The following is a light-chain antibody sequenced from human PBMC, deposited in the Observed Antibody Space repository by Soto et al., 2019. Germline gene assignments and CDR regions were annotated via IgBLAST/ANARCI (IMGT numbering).Light chain of an antibody. CDR1: QSVSGTY. CDR3: LQFSTSPRT. CDR2: GAS. V-gene: IGKV3-20*01. J-gene: IGKJ1*01. Sequence: EIVLTQSPGTLSLSPGERATLSCRASQSVSGTYLAWYQQKPGQAPRLLMYGASARATGIPDRFSGSGSGTDFTLTISRLEPEDFAVYYCLQFSTSPRTFGQGTKVEIK.